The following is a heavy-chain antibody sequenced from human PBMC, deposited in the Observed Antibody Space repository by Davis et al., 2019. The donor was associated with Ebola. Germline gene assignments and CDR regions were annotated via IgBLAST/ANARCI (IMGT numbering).Heavy chain of an antibody. CDR1: GGSISSSSYY. CDR2: IYYSGST. Sequence: MPGGSLRLSCTVSGGSISSSSYYWGWIRQPPGKGLEWIGSIYYSGSTYYNPSLKSRVTISVDTSKNQFSLKLSSVTAADTAVYYCARTVVVVAATPNWFDPWGQGTLVTVSS. CDR3: ARTVVVVAATPNWFDP. J-gene: IGHJ5*02. V-gene: IGHV4-39*01. D-gene: IGHD2-15*01.